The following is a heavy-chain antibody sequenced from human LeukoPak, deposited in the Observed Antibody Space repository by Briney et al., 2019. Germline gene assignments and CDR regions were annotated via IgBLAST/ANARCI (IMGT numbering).Heavy chain of an antibody. V-gene: IGHV3-15*01. CDR3: TTGTWIQLWLADY. CDR2: IKGKTDGGTT. CDR1: GFTFSNAC. D-gene: IGHD5-18*01. Sequence: GGSLRLSCAACGFTFSNACMSWVRQAPGKGLEWVGHIKGKTDGGTTDYAAPVQGRFTISRDDSKNTLFLQMNSLKTEDTAVYYCTTGTWIQLWLADYWGQGTLVTVSS. J-gene: IGHJ4*02.